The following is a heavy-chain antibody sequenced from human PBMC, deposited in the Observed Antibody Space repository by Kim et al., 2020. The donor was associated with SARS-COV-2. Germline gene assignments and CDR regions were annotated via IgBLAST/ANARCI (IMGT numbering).Heavy chain of an antibody. CDR1: GGTFSSYA. CDR2: IIPIFGTA. V-gene: IGHV1-69*13. Sequence: SVKVSCKASGGTFSSYAISWVRQAPGQGLEWMGGIIPIFGTANYAQKFQGRVTITADESTSTAYMELSSLRSEDTAVYYCARSNWNDVAAFDIWGQGTMVTVSS. J-gene: IGHJ3*02. CDR3: ARSNWNDVAAFDI. D-gene: IGHD1-20*01.